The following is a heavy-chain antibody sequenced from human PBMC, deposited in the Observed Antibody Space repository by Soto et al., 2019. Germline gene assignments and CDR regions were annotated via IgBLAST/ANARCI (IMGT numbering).Heavy chain of an antibody. CDR1: GFIFTSSS. V-gene: IGHV1-58*01. Sequence: ASVKVSCKASGFIFTSSSVQWARQARGQRLEWIGWITVGTGNTNYAQKFQERVTITRDMSTSTAYMELSNLRSEDTAIYYCAAGDSSGYYGGWGQGTQVTVSS. CDR3: AAGDSSGYYGG. CDR2: ITVGTGNT. J-gene: IGHJ4*02. D-gene: IGHD3-22*01.